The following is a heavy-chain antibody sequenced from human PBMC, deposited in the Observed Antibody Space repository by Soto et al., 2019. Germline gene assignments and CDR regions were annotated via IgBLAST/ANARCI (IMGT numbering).Heavy chain of an antibody. CDR1: GYTLTELS. V-gene: IGHV1-24*01. CDR3: ATGSSSGWYGSKEGDYYYYGMDV. CDR2: FDPEDGET. Sequence: QVQLVQSGAEVKKPGASVKVSCKVSGYTLTELSMHWVRQAPGKGLEWMGGFDPEDGETIYAQKFQGRVTMTEDTSTDTAYMELSSLRSEDTAVYYCATGSSSGWYGSKEGDYYYYGMDVWGQGTTVTVSS. J-gene: IGHJ6*02. D-gene: IGHD6-19*01.